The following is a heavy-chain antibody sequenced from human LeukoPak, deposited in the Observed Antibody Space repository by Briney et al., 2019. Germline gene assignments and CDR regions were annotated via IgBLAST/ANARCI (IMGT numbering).Heavy chain of an antibody. V-gene: IGHV1-8*02. Sequence: ASVKVSCKASGYTFTSYAMNWVRQAPGQGLEWMGWMNPNSGNTGYAQKFQGRVTVTRNTSISTAYMELSSLRSEDTAVYYCARTLTTVTTKNAAFDIWGQGTMVTVSS. J-gene: IGHJ3*02. D-gene: IGHD4-17*01. CDR3: ARTLTTVTTKNAAFDI. CDR1: GYTFTSYA. CDR2: MNPNSGNT.